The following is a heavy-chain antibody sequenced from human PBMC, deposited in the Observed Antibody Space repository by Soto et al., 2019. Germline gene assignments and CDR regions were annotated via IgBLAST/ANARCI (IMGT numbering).Heavy chain of an antibody. Sequence: WVSLRLSCAASGFTFSAHYMYWVRQAPGKGQEWVGLIRNSGQSHISYYAASVKGRVTMSRGYSENSLHLQMNILKTDATAVYYYARDSHNDLDYWGQGTLVTVSS. J-gene: IGHJ4*02. CDR1: GFTFSAHY. V-gene: IGHV3-72*01. CDR2: IRNSGQSHIS. D-gene: IGHD1-1*01. CDR3: ARDSHNDLDY.